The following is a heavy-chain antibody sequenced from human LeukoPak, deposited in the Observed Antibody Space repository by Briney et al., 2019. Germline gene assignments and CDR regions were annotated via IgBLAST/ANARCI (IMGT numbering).Heavy chain of an antibody. CDR1: GFTFDDYA. Sequence: SLRLSRAASGFTFDDYAMHWVRQAPGKGLEWVAGISCNSFSIAYADSVKGRFTISRDNAKESLYLQMNSLRAEDTALYYCAKLLSSGKAPFDYWGQGTLVTVCS. D-gene: IGHD3-22*01. V-gene: IGHV3-9*01. CDR3: AKLLSSGKAPFDY. CDR2: ISCNSFSI. J-gene: IGHJ4*02.